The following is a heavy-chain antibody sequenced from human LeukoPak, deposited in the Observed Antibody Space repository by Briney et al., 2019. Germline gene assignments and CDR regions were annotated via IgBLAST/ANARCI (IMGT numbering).Heavy chain of an antibody. D-gene: IGHD6-19*01. CDR3: ASRPHSSGWGIDY. J-gene: IGHJ4*02. CDR1: GGSISSGDYY. Sequence: SQTLSLTCTVSGGSISSGDYYWSWIRQPPGKGLEWIVYIYYSGSTYYNPSLKSRVTISVDTSKNHFSLKLSSVTAADTAVYYCASRPHSSGWGIDYWGQGTLVTVSS. V-gene: IGHV4-30-4*08. CDR2: IYYSGST.